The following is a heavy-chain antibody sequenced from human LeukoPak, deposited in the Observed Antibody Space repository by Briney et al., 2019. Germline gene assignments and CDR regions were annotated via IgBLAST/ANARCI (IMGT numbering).Heavy chain of an antibody. V-gene: IGHV3-7*03. Sequence: GGSLRLSCAASGFTLSNHWMTWVRQVPGRGPEWVANVNRDGSETYYLDSVKGRFTISKDNAKNSLYLQMNSLRAEDTALYHCARNNGMDVWGQGATVTVSS. CDR2: VNRDGSET. J-gene: IGHJ6*02. CDR3: ARNNGMDV. CDR1: GFTLSNHW.